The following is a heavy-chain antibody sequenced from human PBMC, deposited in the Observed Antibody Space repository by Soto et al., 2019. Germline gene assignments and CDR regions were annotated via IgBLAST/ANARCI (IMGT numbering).Heavy chain of an antibody. CDR2: INSGGGTT. J-gene: IGHJ4*02. V-gene: IGHV3-74*01. D-gene: IGHD3-16*02. CDR3: LILFIYRHLDYIVF. Sequence: GGSLRLSCAASGFTFSSYWMHWFRQAPGKGLVWVSRINSGGGTTTYADSVKGRFTISRDNAKNTLYLQMNGLGAEDTAVYYGLILFIYRHLDYIVFWFQGLQVTVFS. CDR1: GFTFSSYW.